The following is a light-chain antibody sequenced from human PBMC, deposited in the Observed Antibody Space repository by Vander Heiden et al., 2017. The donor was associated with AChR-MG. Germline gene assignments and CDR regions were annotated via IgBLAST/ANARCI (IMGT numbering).Light chain of an antibody. CDR2: DAS. J-gene: IGKJ4*01. CDR3: QQYNNWPPLT. Sequence: EIVMTQSPATLSVSPGDRATLSCRASQSVNSNLAWYQQKPGQAPRLLIYDASTRATGIPARFSGSGSGTEFTLTISSLQSEDFAVYYCQQYNNWPPLTFGGGTKVEIK. CDR1: QSVNSN. V-gene: IGKV3-15*01.